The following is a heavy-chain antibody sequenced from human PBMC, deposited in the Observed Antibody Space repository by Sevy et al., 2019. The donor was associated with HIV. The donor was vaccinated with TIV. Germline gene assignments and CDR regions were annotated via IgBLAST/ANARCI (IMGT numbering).Heavy chain of an antibody. J-gene: IGHJ6*02. CDR3: AGGAPYYYYGMDV. CDR1: GDSISGYY. Sequence: SETLSLTCTVSGDSISGYYWSWIRQPPGKGLEWIGYIYYSGRTNYNPSLKSRVTISEDTSKNQLSLKLSSVTAADTAVYYCAGGAPYYYYGMDVWGQGTTVTVSS. V-gene: IGHV4-59*01. CDR2: IYYSGRT.